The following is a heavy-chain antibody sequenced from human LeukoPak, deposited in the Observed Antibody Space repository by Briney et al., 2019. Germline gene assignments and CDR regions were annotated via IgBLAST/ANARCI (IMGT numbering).Heavy chain of an antibody. J-gene: IGHJ4*02. D-gene: IGHD3-9*01. CDR1: GASVSSSGYY. V-gene: IGHV4-31*03. Sequence: SETLSLTCTVSGASVSSSGYYWSWIRQHPGKGLEWIGYIYYSDTYDNPSLKSRVTISVDTSKNQFSLNLSSVTAADTAVYYCARGVLTGYYGDFDYWGQGTLATVSS. CDR3: ARGVLTGYYGDFDY. CDR2: IYYSDT.